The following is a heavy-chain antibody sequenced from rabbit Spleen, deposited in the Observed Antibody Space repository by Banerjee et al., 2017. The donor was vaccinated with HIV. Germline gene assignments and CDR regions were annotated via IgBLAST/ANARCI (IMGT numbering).Heavy chain of an antibody. CDR1: GFSFSSNW. V-gene: IGHV1S45*01. CDR2: IDTNDGDT. D-gene: IGHD3-1*01. Sequence: QEQLVESGGGLVKPGGTLTLTCTVSGFSFSSNWICWVRQAPGKGLEWIACIDTNDGDTDYANWPKGRFTISKTSSTTVTLQMTSLTAADTATYFCARDMADFNLWGQGTLVTVS. J-gene: IGHJ4*01. CDR3: ARDMADFNL.